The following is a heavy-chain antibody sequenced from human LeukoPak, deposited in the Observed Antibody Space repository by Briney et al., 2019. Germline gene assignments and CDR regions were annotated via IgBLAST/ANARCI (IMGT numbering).Heavy chain of an antibody. Sequence: SETLSLTCTVSGGSISSYYWSWIRQPPGKGLEWIGYIYYSGSTNYNPSLKSRVTISVDTSKNQFSLKLSSVTAADTAVYYCARDGLVRGNFDYWGQGTLVTVSS. D-gene: IGHD3-10*01. V-gene: IGHV4-59*01. CDR1: GGSISSYY. CDR3: ARDGLVRGNFDY. CDR2: IYYSGST. J-gene: IGHJ4*02.